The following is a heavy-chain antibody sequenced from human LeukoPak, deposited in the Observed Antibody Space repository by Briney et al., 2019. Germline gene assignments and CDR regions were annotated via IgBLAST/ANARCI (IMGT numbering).Heavy chain of an antibody. CDR2: INPHSDDR. D-gene: IGHD2-2*01. CDR3: VRDGPCSSTSCQNFDS. J-gene: IGHJ4*02. V-gene: IGHV1-2*02. Sequence: ASLRVSSKASGYTFTVDYIHCVRQAPGQGLEWMVWINPHSDDRNYAQRFQGRVTMTRDTSISTVYMELSGLTSDDTAVYYCVRDGPCSSTSCQNFDSWGQGALVTVSS. CDR1: GYTFTVDY.